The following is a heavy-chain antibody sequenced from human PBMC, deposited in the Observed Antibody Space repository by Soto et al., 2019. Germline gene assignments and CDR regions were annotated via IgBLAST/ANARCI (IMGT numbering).Heavy chain of an antibody. V-gene: IGHV3-66*04. CDR3: ARHNYGSGSTYFDY. Sequence: PGGSLRLSCAASGFTVSSNYMSWVRQAPGKGLEWVSVIYSGGSTYYADSVKGRFTISRDNSKNTLYLQMNSLRAEDTAVYYCARHNYGSGSTYFDYWGQGTLVTVSS. J-gene: IGHJ4*02. CDR1: GFTVSSNY. D-gene: IGHD3-10*01. CDR2: IYSGGST.